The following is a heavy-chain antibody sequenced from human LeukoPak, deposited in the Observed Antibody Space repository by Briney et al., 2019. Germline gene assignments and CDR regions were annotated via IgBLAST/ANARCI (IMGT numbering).Heavy chain of an antibody. CDR2: ISSESAYI. Sequence: GGSLRLSCAASGFTFSSHSMNWVRQAPGKGLEWVSSISSESAYIFYADSVKGRFTISRDNAKNSLYLQMNSLRDEDTAVYYCARTFWSGYYQYFDYWGQGTLVTVSS. V-gene: IGHV3-21*04. CDR1: GFTFSSHS. J-gene: IGHJ4*02. D-gene: IGHD3-3*01. CDR3: ARTFWSGYYQYFDY.